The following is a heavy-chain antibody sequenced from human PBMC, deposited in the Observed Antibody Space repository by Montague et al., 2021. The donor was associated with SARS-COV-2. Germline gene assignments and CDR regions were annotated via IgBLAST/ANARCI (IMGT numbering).Heavy chain of an antibody. CDR3: ARTSQYCDTTSCYLPNAMDV. CDR1: HYSITYSYY. V-gene: IGHV4-38-2*02. J-gene: IGHJ6*02. Sequence: SETLSLTCTVSHYSITYSYYWGWVRPPPGKVLEWIGNIRHGGSTYYNPPLRSRVTIAVDTSKNQFSLKLTSVTAADTAVYYCARTSQYCDTTSCYLPNAMDVWGQGTTVTVSS. CDR2: IRHGGST. D-gene: IGHD2-2*01.